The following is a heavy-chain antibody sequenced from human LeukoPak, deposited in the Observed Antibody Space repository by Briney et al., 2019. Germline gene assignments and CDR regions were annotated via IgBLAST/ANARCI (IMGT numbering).Heavy chain of an antibody. CDR3: AKDAGTAMVDDAFDI. D-gene: IGHD5-18*01. Sequence: GGSLRLSCAASGLTFSNYAMSWVGKAPGKGLEWVSGISSSGAGTHYADSVKGRFTISRDNSKTTVYLQMNSLRAEDTAVYYCAKDAGTAMVDDAFDIWGQGTMVTVSS. J-gene: IGHJ3*02. V-gene: IGHV3-23*01. CDR1: GLTFSNYA. CDR2: ISSSGAGT.